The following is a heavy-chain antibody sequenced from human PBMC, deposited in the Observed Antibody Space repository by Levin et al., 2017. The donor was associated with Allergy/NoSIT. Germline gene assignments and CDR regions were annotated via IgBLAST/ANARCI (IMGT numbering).Heavy chain of an antibody. D-gene: IGHD2-8*02. Sequence: SQTLSLTCTVSSGSIRSDNCYWGWVRQPPGKGLQWIGSVYYIGSTYYNPSLKSRVSISVDTSKNQFSLNLTSVTAADTAVYYCARQPIYCTGGNCSPGIDYWGQGSLVTVSS. V-gene: IGHV4-39*01. J-gene: IGHJ4*02. CDR3: ARQPIYCTGGNCSPGIDY. CDR2: VYYIGST. CDR1: SGSIRSDNCY.